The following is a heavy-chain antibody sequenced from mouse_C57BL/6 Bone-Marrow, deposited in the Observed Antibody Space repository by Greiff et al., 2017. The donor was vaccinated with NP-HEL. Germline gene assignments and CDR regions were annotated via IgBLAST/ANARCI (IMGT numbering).Heavy chain of an antibody. CDR3: ARLGDSPWFAY. Sequence: VKLVESGAELVRPGASVKLSCKASGYTFTDYYINWVKQRPGQGLEWIARIYPGSGNTYYNEKFKGKATLTAEKSSSTAYMQLSSLTSEDSAVYFCARLGDSPWFAYWGQGTLVTVSA. D-gene: IGHD3-3*01. CDR1: GYTFTDYY. CDR2: IYPGSGNT. J-gene: IGHJ3*01. V-gene: IGHV1-76*01.